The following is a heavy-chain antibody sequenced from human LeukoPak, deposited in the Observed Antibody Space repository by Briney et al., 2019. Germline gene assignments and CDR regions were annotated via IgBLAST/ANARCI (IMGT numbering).Heavy chain of an antibody. V-gene: IGHV4-59*08. CDR3: ARSPGGYFDY. CDR1: GGSISSYY. CDR2: IYYSGST. J-gene: IGHJ4*02. Sequence: PSETLSPTCTVSGGSISSYYWSWIRQPPGKGLEWIGYIYYSGSTNYNPSLKGRVAISVDTSKNQFSLKLSSVTAADTAVYYCARSPGGYFDYWGQGTLVTVSS. D-gene: IGHD1-14*01.